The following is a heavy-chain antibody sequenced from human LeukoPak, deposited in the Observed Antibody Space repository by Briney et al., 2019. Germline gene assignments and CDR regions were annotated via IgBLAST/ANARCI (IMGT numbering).Heavy chain of an antibody. D-gene: IGHD3-10*01. CDR2: IYYSGTT. Sequence: SETLSLTCTVSGGSISVYYWSWIRQPPGKGLEWIGYIYYSGTTNYNPSLKSRVTISVDTSKNQFYLKLSSVTAADTAVYYCASILRSSSGYYFDYWGQGTLVTVSS. CDR3: ASILRSSSGYYFDY. V-gene: IGHV4-59*01. J-gene: IGHJ4*02. CDR1: GGSISVYY.